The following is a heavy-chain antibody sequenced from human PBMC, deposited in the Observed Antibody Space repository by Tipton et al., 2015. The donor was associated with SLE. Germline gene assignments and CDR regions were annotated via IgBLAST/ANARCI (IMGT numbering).Heavy chain of an antibody. J-gene: IGHJ6*03. V-gene: IGHV4-39*07. CDR1: NGSISSSPYY. Sequence: TLSLTCTVSNGSISSSPYYWGWIRQSPGKGLEWVGSIYYSGSTYYNPSLKSRVTISVDTSRNQCSRTRTSVTAADTAVYYCARGPYYYMDVWGKGTTVTVSS. CDR2: IYYSGST. CDR3: ARGPYYYMDV.